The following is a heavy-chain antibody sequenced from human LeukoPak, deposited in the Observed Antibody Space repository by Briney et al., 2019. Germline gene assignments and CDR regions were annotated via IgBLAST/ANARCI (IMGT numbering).Heavy chain of an antibody. J-gene: IGHJ4*02. CDR3: ARDPGVAAAATLCDFDF. D-gene: IGHD6-13*01. CDR1: GFIFSSYSYY. Sequence: GGTLTLTCTASGFIFSSYSYYWIWNSQPPGQGLEANANKNDNVKYYVDSVKGRFTISRDNAKNLLYLELNSLRADATAVYFCARDPGVAAAATLCDFDFWGQGTLVT. CDR2: ANKNDNVK. V-gene: IGHV3-7*03.